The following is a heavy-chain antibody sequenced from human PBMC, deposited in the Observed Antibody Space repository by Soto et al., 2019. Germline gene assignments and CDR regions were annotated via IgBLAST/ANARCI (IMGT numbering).Heavy chain of an antibody. J-gene: IGHJ4*01. D-gene: IGHD3-10*02. V-gene: IGHV3-48*02. CDR2: ISSSSSTI. CDR3: VRDRDLYRDMFHADL. CDR1: GFTFSSYS. Sequence: GGSLRLSCAASGFTFSSYSMNWVRQAPGKGLEWVSYISSSSSTIYYADSVKGRFTISTDNAKNSVNLQMNSLRDEDTAVYYCVRDRDLYRDMFHADLWGQGTLVTVSS.